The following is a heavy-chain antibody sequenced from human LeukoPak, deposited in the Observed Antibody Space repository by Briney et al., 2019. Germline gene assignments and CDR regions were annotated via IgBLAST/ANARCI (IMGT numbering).Heavy chain of an antibody. CDR3: ARDPLNEWVRDLGGFDY. V-gene: IGHV3-30-3*01. CDR1: GFTFSSYA. CDR2: ISYDGSNK. J-gene: IGHJ4*02. Sequence: GRSLRLSCAASGFTFSSYAMHWVRQAPGKGLEWVAVISYDGSNKYYADSVKGRFTISRDNSKNTLYLQMNSLRAEDTAVYYCARDPLNEWVRDLGGFDYWGQGTLVTVSS. D-gene: IGHD1-26*01.